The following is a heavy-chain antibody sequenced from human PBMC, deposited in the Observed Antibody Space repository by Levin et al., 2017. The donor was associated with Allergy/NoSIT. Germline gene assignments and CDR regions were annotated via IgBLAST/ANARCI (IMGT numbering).Heavy chain of an antibody. V-gene: IGHV4-30-2*01. CDR3: ARVAGFSYGYYFDY. D-gene: IGHD5-18*01. CDR2: IYLSGST. J-gene: IGHJ4*02. Sequence: SETLSLTCAVSGGSISSGGYSWSWIRQPPGTGLEWIGNIYLSGSTNDNPSLKSRVTMSVDRSKNQFSLKLSYVTAADTAVYYCARVAGFSYGYYFDYWGPGTLVTVSS. CDR1: GGSISSGGYS.